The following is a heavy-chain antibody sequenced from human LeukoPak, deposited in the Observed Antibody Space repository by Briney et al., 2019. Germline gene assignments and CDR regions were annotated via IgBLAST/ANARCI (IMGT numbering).Heavy chain of an antibody. D-gene: IGHD3-22*01. Sequence: PGRSLRLSCAAPGFTFSSYWMSWVRQAPGKGLEWVANIKQDGSEKYCVDSVKGRFTISRDNAKNSLYLQMNSLRAEDTAVYYCAREASDYYDSSGYYSFDYWGQGTLVTVSS. CDR2: IKQDGSEK. CDR3: AREASDYYDSSGYYSFDY. J-gene: IGHJ4*02. CDR1: GFTFSSYW. V-gene: IGHV3-7*01.